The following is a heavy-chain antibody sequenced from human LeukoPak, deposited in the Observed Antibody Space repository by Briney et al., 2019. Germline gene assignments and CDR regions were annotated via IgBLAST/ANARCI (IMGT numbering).Heavy chain of an antibody. V-gene: IGHV1-46*01. Sequence: ASVKVSCKASGYTLTSNYIHWVRQAPGQGLEWMGMIYPGDGSTSCAQKFQGRVTVTRDTSTSTVHMELSGLRSEDTAVYYCARDQEGFDYWGQGTLVTVSS. J-gene: IGHJ4*02. CDR3: ARDQEGFDY. CDR2: IYPGDGST. CDR1: GYTLTSNY.